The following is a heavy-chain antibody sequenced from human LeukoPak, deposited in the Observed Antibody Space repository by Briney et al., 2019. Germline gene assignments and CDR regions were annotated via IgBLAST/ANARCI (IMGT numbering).Heavy chain of an antibody. CDR2: FDPEDGET. CDR3: ATDFIRPNYDSSGYYYGPPRY. D-gene: IGHD3-22*01. Sequence: ASVKVSCKVSGYTLTELSMHWVRQAPGKGLEWMGGFDPEDGETIYAQKFQGRVTMTEDTSTDTAYMELSSLRSEDTAVYYCATDFIRPNYDSSGYYYGPPRYWGQGTLVTVSS. CDR1: GYTLTELS. J-gene: IGHJ4*02. V-gene: IGHV1-24*01.